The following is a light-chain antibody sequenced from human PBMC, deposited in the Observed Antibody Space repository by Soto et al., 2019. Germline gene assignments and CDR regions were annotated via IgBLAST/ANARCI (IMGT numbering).Light chain of an antibody. CDR1: QGISSF. CDR2: GAS. J-gene: IGKJ1*01. V-gene: IGKV1-9*01. Sequence: IQLTQSPSSLSASVGDRVTITCRASQGISSFLAWYQQKPGKAPNLLIYGASTLQSGVPSRFSGSGSGTDFTLTIASLQPEDFATYYCQPLNSYPRTFGQGTKVEVK. CDR3: QPLNSYPRT.